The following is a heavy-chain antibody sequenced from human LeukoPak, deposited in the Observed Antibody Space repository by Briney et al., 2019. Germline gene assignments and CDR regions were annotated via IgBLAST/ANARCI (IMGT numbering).Heavy chain of an antibody. D-gene: IGHD3-3*01. CDR3: ARITMGATSANFYYYFLDT. J-gene: IGHJ6*03. CDR2: SHAGST. CDR1: GFTFSGYT. Sequence: GGSLRLSCAASGFTFSGYTLHWVRQAPGKGLEYVSHAGSTHYADSVKGRFTVSRDNSKNTLYLQMDSLRAEDMAVYYCARITMGATSANFYYYFLDTWGKGTTVTVSS. V-gene: IGHV3-64*02.